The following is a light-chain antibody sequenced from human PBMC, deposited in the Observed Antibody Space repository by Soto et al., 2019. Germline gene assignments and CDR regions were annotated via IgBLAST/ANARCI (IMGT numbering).Light chain of an antibody. V-gene: IGKV1-5*01. J-gene: IGKJ4*01. CDR3: QQYDKYPLT. Sequence: DIQMTQSPSTLSASVGDRVTITCRASQSVRSWLAWYQQKPGRAPKFLIYDASSLESGVPSRFSGSGSGTEFTLTISNLQHDDFATYYCQQYDKYPLTCGGGTKVEI. CDR1: QSVRSW. CDR2: DAS.